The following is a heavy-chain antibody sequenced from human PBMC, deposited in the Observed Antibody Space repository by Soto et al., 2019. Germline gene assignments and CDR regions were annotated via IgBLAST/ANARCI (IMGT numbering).Heavy chain of an antibody. CDR3: ASSYSSGWYYYYGMDV. CDR2: INHSGST. V-gene: IGHV4-34*01. J-gene: IGHJ6*02. Sequence: SETLSLTCAVYGGSFSGYYWSWIRQPPGKGLEWIGEINHSGSTNYNPSLKSRVTISVDTSKNQFSLKLSSVTAADTAVYYCASSYSSGWYYYYGMDVWGQGTTVTVSS. D-gene: IGHD6-19*01. CDR1: GGSFSGYY.